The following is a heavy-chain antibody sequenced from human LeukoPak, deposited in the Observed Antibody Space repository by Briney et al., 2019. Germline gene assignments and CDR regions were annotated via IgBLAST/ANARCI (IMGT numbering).Heavy chain of an antibody. Sequence: ASVTVSCKASGYTFTSYGISWVRQAPGQGLEWMGWISAYNGNTNYAQKLQGRVTMTTDTSTSTAYMELRSLRSDDTAVYYCARATYSGYEWRRGDTAMVPFDYWGQGTLVTVSS. D-gene: IGHD5-12*01. J-gene: IGHJ4*02. CDR1: GYTFTSYG. V-gene: IGHV1-18*01. CDR3: ARATYSGYEWRRGDTAMVPFDY. CDR2: ISAYNGNT.